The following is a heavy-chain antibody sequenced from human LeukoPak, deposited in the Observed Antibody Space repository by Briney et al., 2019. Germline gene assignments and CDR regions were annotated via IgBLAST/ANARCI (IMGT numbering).Heavy chain of an antibody. J-gene: IGHJ4*02. CDR1: GFTFSSYA. V-gene: IGHV3-49*04. CDR3: TRERSCDY. CDR2: IRSKAYGGTT. Sequence: PGGSLRLSCAASGFTFSSYAMSWVRQAPGKGLEWVGFIRSKAYGGTTEYAASVKGRFTISRDDSKSIAYLQMNSLKTEDTAVYYCTRERSCDYWGQGTLVTVSS.